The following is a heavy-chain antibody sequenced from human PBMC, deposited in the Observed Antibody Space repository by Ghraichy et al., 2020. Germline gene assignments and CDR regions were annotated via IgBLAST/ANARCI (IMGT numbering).Heavy chain of an antibody. J-gene: IGHJ4*02. CDR3: ARTTTVTTRDYYFDY. Sequence: SVKVSCKASGGTFSSYAISWVRQAPGQGLEWMGGIIPIFGTANYAQKFQGRVTITADESTSTAYMELSSLRSEDTAVYYCARTTTVTTRDYYFDYWGQGALVTVSS. D-gene: IGHD4-17*01. CDR1: GGTFSSYA. V-gene: IGHV1-69*13. CDR2: IIPIFGTA.